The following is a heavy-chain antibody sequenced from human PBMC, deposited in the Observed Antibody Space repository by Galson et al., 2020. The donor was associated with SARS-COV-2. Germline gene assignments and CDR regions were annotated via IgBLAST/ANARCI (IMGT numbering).Heavy chain of an antibody. CDR3: VRGEVQTLDY. CDR2: FIHVFHTA. D-gene: IGHD1-1*01. CDR1: GGTFSSSE. J-gene: IGHJ4*02. Sequence: SVKVSCKASGGTFSSSEVNWVRQAPGQGLEWLGGFIHVFHTATYAQKFQGRVTITADEPTTTAYMELTSLRSDDTAVYFCVRGEVQTLDYWGQGTLVTVSS. V-gene: IGHV1-69*13.